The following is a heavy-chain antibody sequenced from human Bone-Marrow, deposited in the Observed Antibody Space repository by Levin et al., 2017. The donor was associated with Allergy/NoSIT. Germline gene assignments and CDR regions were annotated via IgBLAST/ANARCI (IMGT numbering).Heavy chain of an antibody. D-gene: IGHD3-3*01. CDR1: GFTFSSYA. J-gene: IGHJ6*03. CDR3: AKVGGTYYDFWSGRVPNYYMDV. CDR2: ISGSGGST. V-gene: IGHV3-23*01. Sequence: GGSLRLSCAASGFTFSSYAMSWVRQAPGKGLEWVSAISGSGGSTYYADSVKGRFTISRDNSKNTLYLQMNSLRAEDTAVYYCAKVGGTYYDFWSGRVPNYYMDVWGKGTTVTVSS.